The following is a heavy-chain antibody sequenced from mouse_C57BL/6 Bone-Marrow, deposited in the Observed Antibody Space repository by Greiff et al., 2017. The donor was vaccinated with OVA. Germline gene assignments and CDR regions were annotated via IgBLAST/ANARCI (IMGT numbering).Heavy chain of an antibody. J-gene: IGHJ4*01. CDR3: ARTYYGSIYDAMDY. CDR2: INYDGSST. D-gene: IGHD1-1*01. Sequence: EVQVVESEGGLVQPGSSMKLSCTASGFTFSDYYMAWVRQVPEKGLEWVANINYDGSSTYYLDSLKSRFIISRDNAKNILYLQMSSLKSEDTATYYCARTYYGSIYDAMDYWGQGTSVTVSS. CDR1: GFTFSDYY. V-gene: IGHV5-16*01.